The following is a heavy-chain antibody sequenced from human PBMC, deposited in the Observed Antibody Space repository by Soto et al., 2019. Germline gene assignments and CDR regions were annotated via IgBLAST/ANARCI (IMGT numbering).Heavy chain of an antibody. CDR2: IKSKTDGGTT. V-gene: IGHV3-15*01. D-gene: IGHD6-19*01. Sequence: EVQLVESGGGLVKPGGSLRLSCAASGFTFSNAWMSWVHQAPGKGLEWVGRIKSKTDGGTTDYAAPVKGRFTISRDDSKNTLYLQMNSLKTEDTAVYYCTTDWGQWLVSVYWGQGTLVTVSS. J-gene: IGHJ4*02. CDR1: GFTFSNAW. CDR3: TTDWGQWLVSVY.